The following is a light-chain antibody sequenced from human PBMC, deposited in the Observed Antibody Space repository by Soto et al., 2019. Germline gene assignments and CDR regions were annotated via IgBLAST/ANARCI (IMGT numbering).Light chain of an antibody. CDR1: QAISNY. Sequence: IQMTQSPSSLSASVGDRVTVTCQASQAISNYLNWYQQKTGQAPKLLIYDASNLETGVPSRFSGSGSGTDFTFTISSLQPEDIATYYCQQSDSLPLTFGGGTKVDIK. J-gene: IGKJ4*01. CDR2: DAS. V-gene: IGKV1-33*01. CDR3: QQSDSLPLT.